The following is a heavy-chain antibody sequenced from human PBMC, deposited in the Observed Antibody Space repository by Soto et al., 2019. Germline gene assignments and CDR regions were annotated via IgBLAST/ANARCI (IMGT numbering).Heavy chain of an antibody. D-gene: IGHD3-16*01. V-gene: IGHV3-13*01. CDR3: ARCSVWGYAFDI. Sequence: GSLRLSCAASGFTFSSYDMHWVRQATGKGLEWVSAIGTAGDTYYPGSVKGRFTISRENAKNSLYLQMNSLRAEDTAVYYCARCSVWGYAFDIWGQGTMVTVSS. CDR2: IGTAGDT. CDR1: GFTFSSYD. J-gene: IGHJ3*02.